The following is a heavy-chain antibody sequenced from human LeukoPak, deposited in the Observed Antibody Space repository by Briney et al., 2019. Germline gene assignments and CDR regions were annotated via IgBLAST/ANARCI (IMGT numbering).Heavy chain of an antibody. Sequence: SETLSLTCAVYGGSFSGYYWGWIRQPPGKGLEWIGSFYYSGITYYNPSLKSRVTISVDTSKNQFSLKLSSVTAADTAVYYCARHTPTVTTAFFDPWGQGTLVTVSS. CDR2: FYYSGIT. D-gene: IGHD4-17*01. J-gene: IGHJ5*02. V-gene: IGHV4-34*01. CDR3: ARHTPTVTTAFFDP. CDR1: GGSFSGYY.